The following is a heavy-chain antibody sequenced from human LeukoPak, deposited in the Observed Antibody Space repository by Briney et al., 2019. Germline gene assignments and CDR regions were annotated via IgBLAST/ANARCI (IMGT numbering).Heavy chain of an antibody. CDR2: VNPSSGTT. CDR3: AKDFSTATVSIIDS. J-gene: IGHJ4*02. CDR1: GYTFTTYY. Sequence: ASVKVSCKASGYTFTTYYMHWVRQAPGQGLEWMGIVNPSSGTTNYAQQFQGRVTMTRDTSTRTVYMELSSLRPEDTAVYYCAKDFSTATVSIIDSWGQGALVSVSS. D-gene: IGHD2-15*01. V-gene: IGHV1-46*01.